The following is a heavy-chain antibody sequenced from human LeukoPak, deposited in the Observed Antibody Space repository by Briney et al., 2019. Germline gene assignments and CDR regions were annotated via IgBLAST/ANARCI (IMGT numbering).Heavy chain of an antibody. J-gene: IGHJ6*02. CDR3: ARGDRAAAGTWNDYYYYYGMDV. CDR1: GFTFSSYG. V-gene: IGHV3-7*01. CDR2: IKQDGSEK. D-gene: IGHD6-13*01. Sequence: GGSLRLSCAASGFTFSSYGMHWVRQAPGKGLEWVANIKQDGSEKYYVDSVKGRFTISRDNAKNSLYLQMNSLRAEDTAVYYCARGDRAAAGTWNDYYYYYGMDVWGQGTTVTVSS.